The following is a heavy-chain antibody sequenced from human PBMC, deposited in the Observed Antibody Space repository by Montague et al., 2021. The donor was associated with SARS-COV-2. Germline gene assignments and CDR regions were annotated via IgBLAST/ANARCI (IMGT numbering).Heavy chain of an antibody. CDR2: IYYSGST. J-gene: IGHJ3*02. CDR3: ARRGLGYCSSTSCQNAFDI. CDR1: GGSISSYY. D-gene: IGHD2-2*01. Sequence: SETLSLTCTVSGGSISSYYRSWIRQPPGKGLEWIGYIYYSGSTNYNPSLKSRVTISVDASKNQFSLKLSSVTAADTAVYYCARRGLGYCSSTSCQNAFDIWGQGTMVTVSS. V-gene: IGHV4-59*08.